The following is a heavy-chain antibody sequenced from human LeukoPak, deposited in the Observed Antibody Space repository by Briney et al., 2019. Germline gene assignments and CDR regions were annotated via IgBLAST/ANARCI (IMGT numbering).Heavy chain of an antibody. CDR2: IYYSGST. CDR3: TRLGPYSGYDY. J-gene: IGHJ4*02. Sequence: SETLSLTCTVSGGSISSYYWSWIRQPPGKGLEWIGYIYYSGSTNYNPSLKSRVAISVDTSKNQFSLKLSSVTAADTAVYYCTRLGPYSGYDYWGQGTLVTVSS. CDR1: GGSISSYY. V-gene: IGHV4-59*01. D-gene: IGHD5-12*01.